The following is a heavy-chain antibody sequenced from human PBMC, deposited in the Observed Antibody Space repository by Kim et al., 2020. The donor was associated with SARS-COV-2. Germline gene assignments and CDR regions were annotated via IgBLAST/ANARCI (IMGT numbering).Heavy chain of an antibody. D-gene: IGHD1-26*01. V-gene: IGHV3-23*01. J-gene: IGHJ1*01. CDR1: GFTFSSYA. CDR2: ISGSGGST. CDR3: AKIPNRSGSYI. Sequence: GGSLRLSCAASGFTFSSYAMSWVRQAPGKGLEWVSAISGSGGSTYYADSVKGRFTVSRDNSKNTLYLQMNSLRAEDTAVYYCAKIPNRSGSYIWGQVTLVTVSS.